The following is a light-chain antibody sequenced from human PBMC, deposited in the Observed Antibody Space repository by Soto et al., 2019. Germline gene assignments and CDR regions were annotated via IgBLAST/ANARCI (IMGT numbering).Light chain of an antibody. J-gene: IGLJ1*01. Sequence: QSVLTQPASVSGYPGQAITISCTGTSSDVGGYNYVSWYQQHPGKAPKLMIYEVSNRPSGVSNRFSGSRSGNTASLTISGLQAEDEADYYCSSYTSTSSRLFGTGTKVTGL. CDR2: EVS. V-gene: IGLV2-14*01. CDR1: SSDVGGYNY. CDR3: SSYTSTSSRL.